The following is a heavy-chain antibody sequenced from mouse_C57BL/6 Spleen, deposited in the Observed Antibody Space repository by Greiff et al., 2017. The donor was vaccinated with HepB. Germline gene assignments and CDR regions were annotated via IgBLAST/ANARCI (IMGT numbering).Heavy chain of an antibody. V-gene: IGHV2-2*01. CDR3: ARNWGYGSSYGAMDY. CDR2: IWSGGST. Sequence: VKLMESGPGLVQPSQSLSITCTVSGFSLTSYGVHWVRQSPGKGLEWLGVIWSGGSTDYNAAFISRLSISKDNSKSQVFFKMNSLQADDTAIYYCARNWGYGSSYGAMDYWGQRTSVTVSS. CDR1: GFSLTSYG. J-gene: IGHJ4*01. D-gene: IGHD1-1*01.